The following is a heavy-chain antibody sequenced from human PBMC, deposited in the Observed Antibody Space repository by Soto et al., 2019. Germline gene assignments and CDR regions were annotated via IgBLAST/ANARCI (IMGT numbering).Heavy chain of an antibody. D-gene: IGHD3-16*01. CDR3: AKGSEVKSY. Sequence: QVHLVESGGGVVQPGRSLRLSCAASGFIFSSYAMHWVRQAPGKGLEWVAVISYDGSNKYYADSVKGRFTIYRDNSKNTLYLQMNSMRAEDTAMYYCAKGSEVKSYWGQGTLVTVSS. CDR2: ISYDGSNK. J-gene: IGHJ4*02. V-gene: IGHV3-30*18. CDR1: GFIFSSYA.